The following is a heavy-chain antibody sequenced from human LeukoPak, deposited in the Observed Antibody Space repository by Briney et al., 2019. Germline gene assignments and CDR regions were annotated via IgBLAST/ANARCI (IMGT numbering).Heavy chain of an antibody. CDR1: GFTFSSYA. CDR2: ISSSGGST. CDR3: AKETYSGSTGLRDY. V-gene: IGHV3-23*01. J-gene: IGHJ4*02. D-gene: IGHD1-26*01. Sequence: PGGSLRLSCAASGFTFSSYAMSWVRQAPGKGLEWVSAISSSGGSTYYADSVKGRFTISRDNSKNTLYLQMNSLRAEDTAVYYCAKETYSGSTGLRDYWGQGTLVTVSS.